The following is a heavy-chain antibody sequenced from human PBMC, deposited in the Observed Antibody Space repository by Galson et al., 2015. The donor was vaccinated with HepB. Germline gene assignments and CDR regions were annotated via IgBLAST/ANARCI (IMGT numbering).Heavy chain of an antibody. Sequence: SLRLSCAASGFTFSGSAMHWVRQASGKGLEWVGRIRSKANSYATAYAASVKGRFTISRDDSKNTAYLQMNSLKTEDTAVYYCTRVDSGSYYVNYWGQGTLVTVSS. CDR1: GFTFSGSA. CDR2: IRSKANSYAT. CDR3: TRVDSGSYYVNY. V-gene: IGHV3-73*01. D-gene: IGHD1-26*01. J-gene: IGHJ4*02.